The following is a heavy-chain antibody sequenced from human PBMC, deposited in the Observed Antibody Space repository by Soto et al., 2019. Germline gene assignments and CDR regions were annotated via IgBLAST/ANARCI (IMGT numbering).Heavy chain of an antibody. CDR3: ARVFTIFGVASDAFDI. J-gene: IGHJ3*02. V-gene: IGHV1-69*13. Sequence: SVKVSCKASGGTFSSYAISWVRQAPGQGLEWMGGIIPIFGTANYAQKFQGRVTITADESTSTAYMELSSLRSEDTAVYYCARVFTIFGVASDAFDIWGQGTMVTVSS. CDR2: IIPIFGTA. D-gene: IGHD3-3*01. CDR1: GGTFSSYA.